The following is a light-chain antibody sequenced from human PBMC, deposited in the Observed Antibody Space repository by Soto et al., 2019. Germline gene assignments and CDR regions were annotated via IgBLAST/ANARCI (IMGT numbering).Light chain of an antibody. Sequence: QSVLTQPASVSGSPGQSITISCTGTSSDVGGYNYVSWYQQHPGKAPKLMIYDVSNRPSGVSNRFSGSKSGNTASLTISGLHAEDEADYYCSSYTSSSTHDVFGTGTKLTVL. V-gene: IGLV2-14*01. CDR2: DVS. CDR1: SSDVGGYNY. J-gene: IGLJ1*01. CDR3: SSYTSSSTHDV.